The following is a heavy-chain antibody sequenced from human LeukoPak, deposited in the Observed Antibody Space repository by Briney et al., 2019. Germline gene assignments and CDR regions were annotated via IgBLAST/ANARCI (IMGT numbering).Heavy chain of an antibody. V-gene: IGHV4-59*02. CDR3: ARGGSQFDF. D-gene: IGHD5-12*01. J-gene: IGHJ4*02. CDR1: GVSVTQDY. CDR2: IQYSGYT. Sequence: SETLSLTCTVSGVSVTQDYWSWIRQTPEKGLEWIAYIQYSGYTFYNPSLKSRVTISLDTSKNQFSQKLASVTAADTAVYYCARGGSQFDFWGQGALVTVSS.